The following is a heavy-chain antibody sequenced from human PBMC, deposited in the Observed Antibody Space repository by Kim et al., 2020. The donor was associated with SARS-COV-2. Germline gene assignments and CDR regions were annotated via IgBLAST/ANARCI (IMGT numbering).Heavy chain of an antibody. J-gene: IGHJ2*01. CDR2: IYYSGST. Sequence: SETLSLTCTVSGGSISSSSYYWGWIRQPPGKGLEWIGSIYYSGSTYYNPSLKSRVTISVDTSKNQFSLKLSSVTAADTAVYYCARVGPCSGGSCPTSYW. D-gene: IGHD2-15*01. CDR3: ARVGPCSGGSCPTSYW. CDR1: GGSISSSSYY. V-gene: IGHV4-39*07.